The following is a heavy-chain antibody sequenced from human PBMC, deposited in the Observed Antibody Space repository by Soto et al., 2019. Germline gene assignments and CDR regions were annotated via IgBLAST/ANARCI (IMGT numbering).Heavy chain of an antibody. CDR1: GFSFSTYA. Sequence: ESGGGVVQPGRSLRLSCAASGFSFSTYAMHWVRQAPGKGLEWVAVISYDGSNKYYADSMKGRFTISRDNSNNALFLQMNSLRGDDTAVHYCAKDRRTYLGSGTCIDYWGQGTLVTVSS. D-gene: IGHD3-10*01. J-gene: IGHJ4*02. V-gene: IGHV3-30*18. CDR2: ISYDGSNK. CDR3: AKDRRTYLGSGTCIDY.